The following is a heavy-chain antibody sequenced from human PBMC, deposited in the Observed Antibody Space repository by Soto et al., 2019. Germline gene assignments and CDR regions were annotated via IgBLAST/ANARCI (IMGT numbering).Heavy chain of an antibody. D-gene: IGHD1-1*01. Sequence: GGSLRLSCAASGFTFDDYTMHWVRQAPGKGLEWVSAISGSGSSTYYADSVKSRLTITKDTSKNQVVLTMTNMDPVDTGTYYCAHTTETRYYDYWGQGALVTVSS. CDR1: GFTFDDYT. CDR3: AHTTETRYYDY. CDR2: ISGSGSST. V-gene: IGHV3-23*01. J-gene: IGHJ4*02.